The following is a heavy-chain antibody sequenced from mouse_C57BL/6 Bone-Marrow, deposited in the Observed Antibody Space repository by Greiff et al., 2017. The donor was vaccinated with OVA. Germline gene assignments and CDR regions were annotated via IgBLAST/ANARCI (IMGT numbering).Heavy chain of an antibody. CDR1: GFSLTSYG. J-gene: IGHJ3*01. CDR2: IWSGGST. CDR3: ARNWDSSGYVGFAY. Sequence: QVQLKESGPGLVQPSQSLSITCTVSGFSLTSYGVHWVRQSPGKGLEWLGVIWSGGSTDYNAAFISRLSISKDNSQSQVFFKMNSLQADDTAIYYCARNWDSSGYVGFAYWGQGTLVTVSA. V-gene: IGHV2-2*01. D-gene: IGHD3-2*02.